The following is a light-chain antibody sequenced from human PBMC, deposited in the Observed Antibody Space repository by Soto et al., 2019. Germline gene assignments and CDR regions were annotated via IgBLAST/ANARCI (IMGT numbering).Light chain of an antibody. CDR3: AAWDDSLRGWV. V-gene: IGLV1-47*02. CDR2: TND. J-gene: IGLJ3*02. Sequence: QSVLTQPPSASGTPGQRVTISCSGSSSNIGSNYVYWYQQLPRTAPKLLIYTNDQRPSGVPDRFSGSKSGTSASLAISGLRSEDEADYYCAAWDDSLRGWVFGGGTKLTVL. CDR1: SSNIGSNY.